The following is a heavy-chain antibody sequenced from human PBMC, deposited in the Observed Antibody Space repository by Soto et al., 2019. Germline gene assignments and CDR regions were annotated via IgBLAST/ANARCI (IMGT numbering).Heavy chain of an antibody. J-gene: IGHJ4*02. CDR1: GDSVSSNSAA. CDR3: ARGEQYSGRIFDY. V-gene: IGHV6-1*01. D-gene: IGHD1-26*01. CDR2: TYYRSKWYN. Sequence: QVQLQQSGPGLVKPSQTLSVTCGISGDSVSSNSAAWNWLRQSPSRGLEWLGRTYYRSKWYNDYAVSVESRITINPDRSKNHFSLQLNFVTPEDTAVYFCARGEQYSGRIFDYWGQGTLVTVSS.